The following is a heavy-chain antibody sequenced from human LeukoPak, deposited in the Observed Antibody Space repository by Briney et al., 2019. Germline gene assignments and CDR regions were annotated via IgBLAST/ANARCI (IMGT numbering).Heavy chain of an antibody. V-gene: IGHV1-2*02. Sequence: ASVKVSCKASGYTFTGYYMHWVRQAPGQGLEWMGWINPNSGGTNYAQKLQGRVTMTRDTSISTAYMELSRLRSDDTAVYYCARRAYGDQYYFDYWGQGTLVTVSS. CDR3: ARRAYGDQYYFDY. CDR2: INPNSGGT. J-gene: IGHJ4*02. CDR1: GYTFTGYY. D-gene: IGHD4-17*01.